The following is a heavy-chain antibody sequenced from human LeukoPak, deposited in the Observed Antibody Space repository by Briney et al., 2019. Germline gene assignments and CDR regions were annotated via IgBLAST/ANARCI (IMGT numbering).Heavy chain of an antibody. CDR2: VSYSGDT. J-gene: IGHJ5*02. Sequence: SETLSLTCTVSGASINSYYWSWIRQPPGKGLEWIGYVSYSGDTDYNPSLKSRVTISADMSKNHFSLRLSSVTAADTAVYYCARGGWFDPWGQGTLVTVSS. D-gene: IGHD3-16*01. V-gene: IGHV4-59*12. CDR3: ARGGWFDP. CDR1: GASINSYY.